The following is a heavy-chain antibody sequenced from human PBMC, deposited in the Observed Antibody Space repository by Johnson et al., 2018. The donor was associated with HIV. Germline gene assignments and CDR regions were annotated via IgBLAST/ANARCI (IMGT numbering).Heavy chain of an antibody. V-gene: IGHV3-11*01. CDR2: ISWNSASI. CDR1: GFTFSDYY. Sequence: QVQLVESGGGLVKPGGSLRLSCAASGFTFSDYYMSWIRQAPGKGLDCVSYISWNSASIGYADSVKGRFTISRDNAKSSLYLQMNSLRAEDTALYYCANDKGSSSWSGLDIWGQGTMVTVSS. J-gene: IGHJ3*02. CDR3: ANDKGSSSWSGLDI. D-gene: IGHD6-13*01.